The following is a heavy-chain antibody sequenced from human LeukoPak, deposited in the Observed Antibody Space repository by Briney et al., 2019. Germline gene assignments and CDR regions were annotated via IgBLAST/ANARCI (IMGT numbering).Heavy chain of an antibody. CDR3: ARESSSTSWPYYYYYMDV. CDR2: INHSGST. J-gene: IGHJ6*03. Sequence: SETLSLTCALYGGSFSGYYWSWIRQPPGKGLEWSGEINHSGSTNYNPSLKSRVTISVDTSKNQFSLKLSSVTAADTAVYYCARESSSTSWPYYYYYMDVWGKGTTVTVSS. V-gene: IGHV4-34*01. CDR1: GGSFSGYY. D-gene: IGHD2-2*01.